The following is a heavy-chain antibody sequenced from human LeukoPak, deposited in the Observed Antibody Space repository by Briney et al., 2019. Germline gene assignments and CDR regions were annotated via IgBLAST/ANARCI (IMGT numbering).Heavy chain of an antibody. V-gene: IGHV3-7*01. CDR3: ARDRRGYYYYYMDV. Sequence: GGSLRLSCAASGFTFSSYWMSWVRQAPGKGLEWVANIKQDGSEKYYVDSVKGRFTISRDNAKNSLYLQMNSLRAEDTAVYYCARDRRGYYYYYMDVWGKGTTVTASS. CDR1: GFTFSSYW. J-gene: IGHJ6*03. D-gene: IGHD5-12*01. CDR2: IKQDGSEK.